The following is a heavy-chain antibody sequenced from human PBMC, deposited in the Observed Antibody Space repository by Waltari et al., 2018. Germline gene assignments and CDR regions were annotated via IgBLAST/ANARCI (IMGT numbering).Heavy chain of an antibody. J-gene: IGHJ6*02. V-gene: IGHV1-8*03. CDR1: GYTFTSYD. CDR2: MTPTSGNT. Sequence: QVQLVQSGAEVKKPGASGKVSCKASGYTFTSYDINWVRKATGQGLEWMGRMTPTSGNTGYAKKVQGIVTITRKTPISTAYMELSSLRSEDTAVYYCARGAFQYCSGGSCYSNYYYYYGMDVWGQGTTVTVSS. CDR3: ARGAFQYCSGGSCYSNYYYYYGMDV. D-gene: IGHD2-15*01.